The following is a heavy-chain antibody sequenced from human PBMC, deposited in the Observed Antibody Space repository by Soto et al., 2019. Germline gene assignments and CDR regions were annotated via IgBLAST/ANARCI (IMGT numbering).Heavy chain of an antibody. CDR2: IIPIFGTA. CDR1: GGTFSSYA. CDR3: ARAGVVVVAATSHNWFDP. J-gene: IGHJ5*02. D-gene: IGHD2-15*01. V-gene: IGHV1-69*13. Sequence: SVKVSCKASGGTFSSYAISWVRQAPGQGLEWMGGIIPIFGTANYAQKFQGRVTITADESTSTAYMELSSLRSEDTAVYYCARAGVVVVAATSHNWFDPWGQGTLVTVSS.